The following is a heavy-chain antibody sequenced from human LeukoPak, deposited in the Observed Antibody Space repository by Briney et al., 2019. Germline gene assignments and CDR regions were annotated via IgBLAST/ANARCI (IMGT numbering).Heavy chain of an antibody. CDR1: GGSISSYY. CDR2: IFYSGST. D-gene: IGHD6-19*01. CDR3: ARRSVAVAGFFDY. V-gene: IGHV4-59*08. Sequence: SETLSLTCTVSGGSISSYYWSWFRQPPGKGLERIGYIFYSGSTNYNPSLKSRLTISVDTSKNQFSLKLSSVTAADTAVYYCARRSVAVAGFFDYWGQGTLVTVSS. J-gene: IGHJ4*02.